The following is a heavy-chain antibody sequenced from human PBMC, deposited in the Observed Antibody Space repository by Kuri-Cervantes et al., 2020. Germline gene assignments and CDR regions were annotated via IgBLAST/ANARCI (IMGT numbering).Heavy chain of an antibody. Sequence: GESLKISCKASGYTFTGYYMHWVRQAPGQGLEWMGWINPNSGGTNYAQKFQGRVTMTRDTSISTAYMELSRLRSDDTAVYYCARGPIWFGEDGMDVWGQGTTVTVSS. CDR3: ARGPIWFGEDGMDV. J-gene: IGHJ6*02. V-gene: IGHV1-2*02. D-gene: IGHD3-10*01. CDR2: INPNSGGT. CDR1: GYTFTGYY.